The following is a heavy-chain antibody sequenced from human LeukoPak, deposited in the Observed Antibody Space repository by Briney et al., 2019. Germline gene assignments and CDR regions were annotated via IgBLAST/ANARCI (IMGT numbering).Heavy chain of an antibody. V-gene: IGHV3-7*01. CDR1: GFTFSSYW. CDR2: IKQDGSEK. D-gene: IGHD3-10*01. J-gene: IGHJ5*02. CDR3: ARVQYYGSGSYDWFDP. Sequence: PGGSLRLSCAASGFTFSSYWMSWVRQAPGKGLEWVANIKQDGSEKYYVDSVKGRFTISRDNAKNSLYLQMNSLRAEDTAVYYCARVQYYGSGSYDWFDPWGQGTLVSVSS.